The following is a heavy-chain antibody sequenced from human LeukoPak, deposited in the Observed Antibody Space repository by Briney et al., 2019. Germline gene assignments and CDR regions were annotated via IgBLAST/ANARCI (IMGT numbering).Heavy chain of an antibody. CDR1: GFTFGKYW. D-gene: IGHD1-1*01. CDR2: IKLDGSEK. V-gene: IGHV3-7*01. J-gene: IGHJ4*02. CDR3: ARALTTLTYEGY. Sequence: GGSLRLSCVASGFTFGKYWMSWVRQAPGKGLEWVANIKLDGSEKNYVDSVKGRFTISRDSTKNSLYLQMNSLRAEDTAVYYCARALTTLTYEGYWGQGTLVTVSS.